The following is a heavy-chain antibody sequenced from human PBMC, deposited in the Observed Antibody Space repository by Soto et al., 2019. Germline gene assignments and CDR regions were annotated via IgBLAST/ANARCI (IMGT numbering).Heavy chain of an antibody. CDR2: IIPILGSA. CDR1: GDTFSNYA. V-gene: IGHV1-69*13. D-gene: IGHD1-26*01. Sequence: SVKVSCKASGDTFSNYAICWVRQAPGQGLEWIGGIIPILGSANYAQKFQGRVTISADGSTNTANLELSSLRSEDTAVYYCARFKVGTTTDYYYGMDVWGQGTTVTVSS. J-gene: IGHJ6*02. CDR3: ARFKVGTTTDYYYGMDV.